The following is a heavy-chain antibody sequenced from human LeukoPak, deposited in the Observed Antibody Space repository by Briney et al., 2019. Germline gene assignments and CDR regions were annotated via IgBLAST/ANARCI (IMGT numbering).Heavy chain of an antibody. V-gene: IGHV3-33*08. Sequence: PGGSLRLSCAASGFTFTTYNINWVRQPPGRGLEWVAIIWYDGGNKYFADSVVGRFTISKDNSKDTVYPEMSSLRTEDTAIYYCARAGIDNALDYWGQGTQVTVSS. J-gene: IGHJ4*02. CDR1: GFTFTTYN. CDR3: ARAGIDNALDY. CDR2: IWYDGGNK. D-gene: IGHD2-2*01.